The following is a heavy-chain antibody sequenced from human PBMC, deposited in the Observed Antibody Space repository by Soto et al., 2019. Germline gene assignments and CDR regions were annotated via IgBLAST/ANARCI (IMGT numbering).Heavy chain of an antibody. D-gene: IGHD4-17*01. V-gene: IGHV3-9*01. Sequence: ESGGGLVQPGRSLRLSCAASGFTFDDYAMHWVRQAPGKGLEWVSGIGWNSGSIGYADSVKGRFTISRDNAKNSLYLQMNSLRAEDTALYYCAKADYGDYPGDYWGQGTLVTVSS. CDR2: IGWNSGSI. CDR3: AKADYGDYPGDY. CDR1: GFTFDDYA. J-gene: IGHJ4*02.